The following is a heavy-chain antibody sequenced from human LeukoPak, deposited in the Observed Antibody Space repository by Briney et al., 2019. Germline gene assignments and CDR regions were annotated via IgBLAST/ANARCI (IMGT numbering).Heavy chain of an antibody. V-gene: IGHV3-48*04. CDR2: ISATGGTI. J-gene: IGHJ4*02. Sequence: GGSLRLSCAASGFTFSSNGMNWVRQAPGKGLEWVSYISATGGTIYYADSVKGRFTISRDNARNSLYLQMNSLRVDDTAVYYCARGGNGDSAVDYWGQGTLVTVSS. D-gene: IGHD4-17*01. CDR1: GFTFSSNG. CDR3: ARGGNGDSAVDY.